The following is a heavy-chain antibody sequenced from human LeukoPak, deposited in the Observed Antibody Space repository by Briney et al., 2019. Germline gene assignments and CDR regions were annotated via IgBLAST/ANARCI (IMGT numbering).Heavy chain of an antibody. V-gene: IGHV3-15*01. J-gene: IGHJ4*02. Sequence: GGSLRLSYAAPEFTINDAWMSWVRQAPGKGLEWVGRIKSKADGGTTEYAAPVKGRFTISRDDSKNTLYLQMNSLKTEDTAMYYCSSWGSTPGVSSDDYWGQGTLVTVSS. CDR1: EFTINDAW. CDR3: SSWGSTPGVSSDDY. CDR2: IKSKADGGTT. D-gene: IGHD6-6*01.